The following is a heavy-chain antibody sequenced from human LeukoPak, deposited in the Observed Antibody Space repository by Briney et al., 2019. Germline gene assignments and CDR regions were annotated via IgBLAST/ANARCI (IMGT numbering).Heavy chain of an antibody. V-gene: IGHV3-53*01. Sequence: GGSLRLSCAASGFTFSSYSMSWVRQAPGKGLEWVSVIYSGGSTYYADSVKGRFTISRDNSKNTLYLQMNSLRAEDTAVYYCARDLLYSGSPGAFDIWGQGTMVTVSS. D-gene: IGHD1-26*01. CDR1: GFTFSSYS. J-gene: IGHJ3*02. CDR2: IYSGGST. CDR3: ARDLLYSGSPGAFDI.